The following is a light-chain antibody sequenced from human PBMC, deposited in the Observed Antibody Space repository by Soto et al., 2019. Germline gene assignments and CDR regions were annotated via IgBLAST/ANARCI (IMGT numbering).Light chain of an antibody. Sequence: EIVMTQSPATLSVSPGERATLSCRASQSVSSNLAWYQQKPGQAPRLLIYGASARPTGIPARFSGSGSGTDFTLTIISLQSEDFAVYYCQQYDNWPETFGQGTKVDIK. CDR2: GAS. V-gene: IGKV3-15*01. CDR1: QSVSSN. CDR3: QQYDNWPET. J-gene: IGKJ1*01.